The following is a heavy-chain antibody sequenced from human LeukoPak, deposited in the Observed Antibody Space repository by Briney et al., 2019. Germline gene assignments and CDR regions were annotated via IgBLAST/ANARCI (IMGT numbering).Heavy chain of an antibody. J-gene: IGHJ6*02. CDR1: GFIFTNYF. D-gene: IGHD3-10*01. CDR3: ARGKSGPNYYYGLDV. Sequence: GSLRLSCAASGFIFTNYFMSWVRQAPGKGLEWIGSIYYSGTTYYNPSLKSRVTISVDTSKNQFSLKLSSVTAADTAVYYCARGKSGPNYYYGLDVWGQGTTVTVSS. CDR2: IYYSGTT. V-gene: IGHV4-39*01.